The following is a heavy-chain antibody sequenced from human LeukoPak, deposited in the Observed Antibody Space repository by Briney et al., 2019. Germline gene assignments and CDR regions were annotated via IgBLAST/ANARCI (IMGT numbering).Heavy chain of an antibody. CDR2: IIPIFGTA. CDR1: GGTFSSYA. V-gene: IGHV1-69*06. D-gene: IGHD2-2*01. J-gene: IGHJ4*02. CDR3: ARAPFRSCSSTSCYFDY. Sequence: GASVKDSCKASGGTFSSYAISWVRQAPGQGLEWMGGIIPIFGTANYAQKFQGRVTITADKSTSTAYMELSSLRSEDTAVYYCARAPFRSCSSTSCYFDYWGQGTLVTVSS.